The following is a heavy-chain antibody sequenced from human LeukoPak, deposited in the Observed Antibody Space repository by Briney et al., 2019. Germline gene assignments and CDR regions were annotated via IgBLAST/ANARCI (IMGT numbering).Heavy chain of an antibody. J-gene: IGHJ4*02. CDR3: TRRQNSGDYGGDY. Sequence: GGSLRLSCAASGFTFSSYSMNWVRQAPGKGLEWVSYISSSSSTIYYADSVKGRFTISRDNAKNSLYLQMNSLKTEDTAVYYCTRRQNSGDYGGDYWGQGTLVTVSS. D-gene: IGHD4-17*01. V-gene: IGHV3-48*01. CDR2: ISSSSSTI. CDR1: GFTFSSYS.